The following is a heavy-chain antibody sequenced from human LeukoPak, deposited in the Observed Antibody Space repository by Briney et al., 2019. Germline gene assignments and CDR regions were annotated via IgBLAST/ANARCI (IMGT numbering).Heavy chain of an antibody. CDR3: LTSTRSHRFDY. CDR2: IKQDGSDK. Sequence: GGSLRLSCAASGFTFSSYAMTWVRQSPGKGLEWVAIIKQDGSDKYYVDPVKGRFIISRDNAKNSLYLQMNSLRAEDTAVYYCLTSTRSHRFDYWGQGTLVTVSS. CDR1: GFTFSSYA. V-gene: IGHV3-7*01. J-gene: IGHJ4*02. D-gene: IGHD2-15*01.